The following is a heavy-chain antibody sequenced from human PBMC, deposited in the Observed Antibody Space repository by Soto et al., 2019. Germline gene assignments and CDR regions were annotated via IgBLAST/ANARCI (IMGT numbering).Heavy chain of an antibody. Sequence: QVQLVESGGGLVKPGGSLRLSCAASGFTFSDYYMSWIRQAPGKGLEWVSYISSSGSTIYYADSVQGRFTISRDNAGNSLYLQMNSMRAEDTAVYYCARDGGRITIFGVVTPCNWFGPWGQGTLVTVSS. D-gene: IGHD3-3*01. CDR2: ISSSGSTI. V-gene: IGHV3-11*01. CDR3: ARDGGRITIFGVVTPCNWFGP. CDR1: GFTFSDYY. J-gene: IGHJ5*02.